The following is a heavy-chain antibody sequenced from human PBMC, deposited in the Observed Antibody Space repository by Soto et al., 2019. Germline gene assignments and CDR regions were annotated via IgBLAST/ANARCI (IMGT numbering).Heavy chain of an antibody. J-gene: IGHJ6*02. CDR2: ISNDGSNK. V-gene: IGHV3-30*02. CDR3: TKDGRFDSDGSLYYYYYGMDV. Sequence: GASVKLSLAGSGFAFKHYGLPWARQATGTASEGVAIISNDGSNKYYIESVRGRFTISRDNSKNMLFLQMNSLRVEDTAVYFCTKDGRFDSDGSLYYYYYGMDVWGQGTTVTVSS. D-gene: IGHD2-15*01. CDR1: GFAFKHYG.